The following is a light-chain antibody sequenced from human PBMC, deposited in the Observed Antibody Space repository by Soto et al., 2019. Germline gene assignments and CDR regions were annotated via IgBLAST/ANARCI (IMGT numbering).Light chain of an antibody. V-gene: IGKV1-39*01. CDR1: QSISSY. CDR2: AAS. J-gene: IGKJ1*01. CDR3: QQSYSTPWT. Sequence: DIQMTQSPSSLSASVGDRVTITCRASQSISSYLNWSQQKPGKAPKLLIYAASSLQSVVPSRFSGSGSGTDFTLTISSLQPEDFATYYCQQSYSTPWTFGQGTQVEIK.